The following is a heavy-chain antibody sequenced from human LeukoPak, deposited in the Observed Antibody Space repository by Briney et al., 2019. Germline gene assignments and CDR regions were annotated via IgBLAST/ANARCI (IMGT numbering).Heavy chain of an antibody. J-gene: IGHJ4*02. CDR1: GFTFSDYY. V-gene: IGHV3-11*06. CDR3: ARDLFSGYDPRTFDL. D-gene: IGHD5-12*01. CDR2: ISSSSSFT. Sequence: PGGSLRLSCAASGFTFSDYYMSWMRQAPGKGLEWLSHISSSSSFTHYADSVEGRFTISRDNAKNSLYLQMNSLIAEDTALYYCARDLFSGYDPRTFDLWGQGTLVTVSS.